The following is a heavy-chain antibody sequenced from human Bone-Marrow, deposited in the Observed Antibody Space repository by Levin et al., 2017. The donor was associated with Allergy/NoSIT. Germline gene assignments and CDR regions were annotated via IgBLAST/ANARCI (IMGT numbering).Heavy chain of an antibody. CDR3: SRGPSGTVVSGSPTYYYPMDV. V-gene: IGHV3-72*01. CDR2: SRNKVNGYTT. D-gene: IGHD4/OR15-4a*01. CDR1: GFIFSDHY. Sequence: GGSLRLSCAAFGFIFSDHYMEWVRQAPGRGLEWVGRSRNKVNGYTTKYAASVEGRFTISRDESKNSMYLQMNILTTEDTAVYYCSRGPSGTVVSGSPTYYYPMDVWGQGTTVTVSS. J-gene: IGHJ6*02.